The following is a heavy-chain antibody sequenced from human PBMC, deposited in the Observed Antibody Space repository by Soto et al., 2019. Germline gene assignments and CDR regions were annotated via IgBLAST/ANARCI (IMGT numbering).Heavy chain of an antibody. D-gene: IGHD6-13*01. J-gene: IGHJ4*02. CDR2: ISSSSSYI. Sequence: EVQLVESGGGLVKPGGSLRLSCAASGFTFSSYSMNWVRQAPGKGLEWVSSISSSSSYIYYADSVKGRFTISRDNAKNSLYLQMNSLRAEDTAVYYCARDPGLIAAAGPSFDYWGQGTLVTVSS. V-gene: IGHV3-21*01. CDR1: GFTFSSYS. CDR3: ARDPGLIAAAGPSFDY.